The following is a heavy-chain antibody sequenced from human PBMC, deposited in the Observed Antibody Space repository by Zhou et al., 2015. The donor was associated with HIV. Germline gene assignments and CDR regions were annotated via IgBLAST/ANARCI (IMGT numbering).Heavy chain of an antibody. V-gene: IGHV1-69*01. Sequence: QVQLVQSGAEVKKPGSSVKVSCKASGGTFSSYAISWVRQAPGQGLEWMGGIIPIFGTANYAQKFQGRVTITADESTSTAYMELSSLRSEDTAVYYCAAVVVPAAMGYYYYMDVWGKGTTVTVSS. CDR3: AAVVVPAAMGYYYYMDV. CDR2: IIPIFGTA. CDR1: GGTFSSYA. D-gene: IGHD2-2*01. J-gene: IGHJ6*03.